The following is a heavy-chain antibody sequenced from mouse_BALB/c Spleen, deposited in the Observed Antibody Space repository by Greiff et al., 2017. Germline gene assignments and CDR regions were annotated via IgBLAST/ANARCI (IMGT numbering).Heavy chain of an antibody. CDR1: GYTFTSYW. CDR3: AREGGNYFAY. Sequence: QVQLQQPGAELVKPGASVKLSCKASGYTFTSYWMHWVKQRPGQGLEWIGEINPSNGRTNYNEKFKSKATLTVDKSSSTAYMQLSSLTSEDSAVYYCAREGGNYFAYWGQGTTLTVSS. V-gene: IGHV1S81*02. J-gene: IGHJ2*01. CDR2: INPSNGRT.